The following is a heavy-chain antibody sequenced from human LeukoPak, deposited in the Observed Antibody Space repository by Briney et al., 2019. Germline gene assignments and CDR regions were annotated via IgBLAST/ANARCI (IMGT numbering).Heavy chain of an antibody. CDR1: GYTFTGYY. Sequence: ASVKVSCKASGYTFTGYYMHWVRQAPGQGLEWMGWINPNSGGTNYAQKFQGRVTMTRDTSISTAYMELSRLRSDDTAVYYCVRNDRDRDWFDPWGQGTLVTVSS. D-gene: IGHD1-1*01. V-gene: IGHV1-2*02. CDR3: VRNDRDRDWFDP. J-gene: IGHJ5*02. CDR2: INPNSGGT.